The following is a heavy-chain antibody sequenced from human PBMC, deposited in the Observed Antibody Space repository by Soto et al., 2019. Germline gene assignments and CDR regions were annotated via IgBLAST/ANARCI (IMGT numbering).Heavy chain of an antibody. CDR2: ISYDGSNK. Sequence: QVQLVESGGGVVQPGRSLRLSCAASGFTFSSYAMHWVRQAPGKGLEWVAVISYDGSNKYYADSVTGRFTISRDNSKNTLCLQMNSLRAEDTAVYYCARASRAWIQPSYFDYWGQGTLVTVSS. CDR3: ARASRAWIQPSYFDY. CDR1: GFTFSSYA. J-gene: IGHJ4*02. D-gene: IGHD5-18*01. V-gene: IGHV3-30-3*01.